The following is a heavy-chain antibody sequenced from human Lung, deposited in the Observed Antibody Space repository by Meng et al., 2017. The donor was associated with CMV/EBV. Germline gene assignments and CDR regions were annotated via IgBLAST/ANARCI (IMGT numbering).Heavy chain of an antibody. D-gene: IGHD6-6*01. Sequence: SCAASGFTFDDYGMSWVRQAPGKGLEWVSGINWNGGSTGYADSVKGRFTISRDNAKNSLYLQMNSLRAEDTALYYCARVGAARPGGVYYYNGMDVWGQGXTVTVSS. J-gene: IGHJ6*02. V-gene: IGHV3-20*04. CDR3: ARVGAARPGGVYYYNGMDV. CDR1: GFTFDDYG. CDR2: INWNGGST.